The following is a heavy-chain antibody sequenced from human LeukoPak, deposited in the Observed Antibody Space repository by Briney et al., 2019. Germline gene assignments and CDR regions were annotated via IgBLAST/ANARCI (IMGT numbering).Heavy chain of an antibody. Sequence: GGSLRLSCAASGFTFSSYAMHWVRQAPGKGLEWVAVISYDGSNKYYADSVKGRFTISRDNSKNTLYLQMNSLRAEDTAVYYCAKDPYTLGNYWGQGTLVTVSS. CDR2: ISYDGSNK. V-gene: IGHV3-30-3*01. CDR1: GFTFSSYA. CDR3: AKDPYTLGNY. D-gene: IGHD7-27*01. J-gene: IGHJ4*02.